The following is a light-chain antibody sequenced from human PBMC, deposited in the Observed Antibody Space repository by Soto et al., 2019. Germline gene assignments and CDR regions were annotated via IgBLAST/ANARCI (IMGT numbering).Light chain of an antibody. CDR3: QQSYSTPWT. CDR1: QTISSW. V-gene: IGKV1-39*01. Sequence: LQMTQSPSTLSGSVGDRVTITCRASQTISSWLAWYQQKPGKAPRLLIYSTSTLQSGVPSKFSGSASGTDFTLTISSLQPEDFATYYCQQSYSTPWTFGQGTKVDIK. J-gene: IGKJ1*01. CDR2: STS.